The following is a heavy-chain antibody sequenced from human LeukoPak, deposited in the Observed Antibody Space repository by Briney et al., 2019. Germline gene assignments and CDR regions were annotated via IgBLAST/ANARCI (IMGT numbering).Heavy chain of an antibody. CDR3: ARDWVVWGVITKSLDY. J-gene: IGHJ4*02. V-gene: IGHV1-2*02. CDR2: INPNSGGT. CDR1: GYTFTGYY. D-gene: IGHD3-10*01. Sequence: ASVKVSCKASGYTFTGYYMHWVRQAPGQGLEWMGWINPNSGGTNYAQKFQGRVTMTRDTSISTAYMELSRLRSDDTAVYYCARDWVVWGVITKSLDYWGQGTLVTVSS.